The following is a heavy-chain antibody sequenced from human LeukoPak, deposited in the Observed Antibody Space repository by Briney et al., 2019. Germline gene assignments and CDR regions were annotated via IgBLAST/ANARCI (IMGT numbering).Heavy chain of an antibody. D-gene: IGHD2-15*01. V-gene: IGHV1-18*04. Sequence: ASVKVSCKPSGYTFTSFGISWVRQAPGQGLEWMGWIGAYNGDTNYAQKFQGRVTMTTDTSTSTAYMDLRSLRSDDTAVYYCTRDHCRGDNCPSFDYWGQGTLVTASS. CDR1: GYTFTSFG. J-gene: IGHJ4*02. CDR3: TRDHCRGDNCPSFDY. CDR2: IGAYNGDT.